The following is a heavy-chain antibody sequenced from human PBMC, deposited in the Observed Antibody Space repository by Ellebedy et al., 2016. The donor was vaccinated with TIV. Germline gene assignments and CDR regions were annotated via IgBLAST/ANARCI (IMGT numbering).Heavy chain of an antibody. CDR3: AKDRAVTPLYYYYGMDV. Sequence: GGSLRLSCAASGLTVSGNYMTWVRQAPGKGLEWVSGVHTSSSTYYADSVKGRFTISRDNSKNTLYLQMNSLRAEDTAVYYCAKDRAVTPLYYYYGMDVWGQGTTVTVSS. CDR2: VHTSSST. V-gene: IGHV3-66*03. J-gene: IGHJ6*02. CDR1: GLTVSGNY. D-gene: IGHD4-17*01.